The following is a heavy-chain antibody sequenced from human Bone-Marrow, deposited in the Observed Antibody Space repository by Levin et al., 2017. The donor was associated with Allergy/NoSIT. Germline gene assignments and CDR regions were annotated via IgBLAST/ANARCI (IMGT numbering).Heavy chain of an antibody. D-gene: IGHD3-9*01. Sequence: PGGSLRLSCAASGFIFSNYAMTWVRQAPGKGLEWVSSISGSGGATYYSTSVRGRFTISRDNSQDMLYLQIHSLTAEATALFFCARTIKGGYDIMTGDIYSYYYGLDVWGLGTTVTVSS. CDR1: GFIFSNYA. V-gene: IGHV3-23*01. CDR2: ISGSGGAT. CDR3: ARTIKGGYDIMTGDIYSYYYGLDV. J-gene: IGHJ6*02.